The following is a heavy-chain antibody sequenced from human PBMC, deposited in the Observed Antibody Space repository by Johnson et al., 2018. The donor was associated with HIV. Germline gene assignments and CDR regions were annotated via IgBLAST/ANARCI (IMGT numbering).Heavy chain of an antibody. J-gene: IGHJ3*02. V-gene: IGHV3-66*01. CDR1: GFTFSSYY. CDR3: ARSGWYLSYAFDI. CDR2: IYSGGST. D-gene: IGHD6-19*01. Sequence: VQLVESGGGVVRPGGSLRLSCAASGFTFSSYYMSWVRQAPGKGLEWVSLIYSGGSTYYPDSVKGRFTISRDNSKNTLYLQMNNLRAEDPGVCYCARSGWYLSYAFDIWGQGTMVTVSS.